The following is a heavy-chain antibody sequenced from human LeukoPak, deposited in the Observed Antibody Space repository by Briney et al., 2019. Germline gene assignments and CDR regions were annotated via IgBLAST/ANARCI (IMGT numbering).Heavy chain of an antibody. D-gene: IGHD6-19*01. J-gene: IGHJ5*02. V-gene: IGHV1-24*01. CDR1: GYTLTELS. CDR3: ATVAGPENWFDP. Sequence: ASVKVSCKVSGYTLTELSMHWVRQAPGKGLEWMGGFDPEDGETIYAQKFQGRVTMTEDTSTDTAYMELSSLRSEDTAVYYCATVAGPENWFDPWGQGTLVTVSS. CDR2: FDPEDGET.